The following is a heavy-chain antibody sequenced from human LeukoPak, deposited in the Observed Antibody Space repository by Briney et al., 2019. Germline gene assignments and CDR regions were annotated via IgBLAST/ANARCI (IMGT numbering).Heavy chain of an antibody. D-gene: IGHD1-26*01. CDR2: S. V-gene: IGHV3-30*02. CDR1: DSPSVAMA. Sequence: GGSRDSPVQPLDSPSVAMACTGSARLQARGWSGWHLSVKGRFTISRDNSKNTLYLQINSLRAEDTAVYYCAKDTPPYSGSYGVYPSLGYWGQGTLVTVSS. CDR3: AKDTPPYSGSYGVYPSLGY. J-gene: IGHJ4*02.